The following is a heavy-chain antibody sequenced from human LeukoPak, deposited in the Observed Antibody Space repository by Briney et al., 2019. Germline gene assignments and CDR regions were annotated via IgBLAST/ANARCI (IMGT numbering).Heavy chain of an antibody. V-gene: IGHV3-23*01. CDR2: ISGSGGST. Sequence: GGSLRLSCAASGFTFSSYAMSWVRQAPGKGLEWVSAISGSGGSTYYADSVKGRFTISRDNSKNTLYLQMNSLRAEDTAVYYCASLSSSWWNFDYWGQGTLVTVSS. J-gene: IGHJ4*02. CDR1: GFTFSSYA. CDR3: ASLSSSWWNFDY. D-gene: IGHD6-13*01.